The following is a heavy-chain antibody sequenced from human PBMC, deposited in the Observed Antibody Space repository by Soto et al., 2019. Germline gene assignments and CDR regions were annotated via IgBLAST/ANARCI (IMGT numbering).Heavy chain of an antibody. V-gene: IGHV1-3*01. D-gene: IGHD6-19*01. J-gene: IGHJ5*02. CDR3: SRDYLSSGWGSEHNGSRDWFDP. CDR1: GYTFTSYA. CDR2: INAGNRNT. Sequence: QVQLVQSGAEVKKPGASVKDSCKASGYTFTSYAMHWVRQDPGQRLEWMGWINAGNRNTKYSQKFQGRVTVTRETSASTANMQLSSQRTEDTAVYYSSRDYLSSGWGSEHNGSRDWFDPCGQGTLVTVSS.